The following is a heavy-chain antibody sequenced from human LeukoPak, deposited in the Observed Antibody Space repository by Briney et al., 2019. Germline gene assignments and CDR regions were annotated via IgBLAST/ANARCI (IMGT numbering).Heavy chain of an antibody. V-gene: IGHV1-3*03. D-gene: IGHD1-26*01. J-gene: IGHJ4*02. CDR2: INDGDGNN. CDR3: ARERGEFGGSYFLDY. CDR1: GYTFTSYA. Sequence: ASVKVSCKASGYTFTSYAVHWVRRAPGQSLEGMGYINDGDGNNKYSQEFQGRVTITRETSASIVYMELSSLRSEDMAFYYCARERGEFGGSYFLDYWGQGTLVTVSS.